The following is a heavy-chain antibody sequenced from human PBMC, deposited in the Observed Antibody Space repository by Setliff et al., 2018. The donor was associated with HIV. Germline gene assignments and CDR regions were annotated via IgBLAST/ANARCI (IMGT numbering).Heavy chain of an antibody. CDR3: ARARDIAVAGYFDY. V-gene: IGHV4-38-2*01. D-gene: IGHD6-19*01. Sequence: SETLSLTCAVSGYSISSGYYWGWIRQPPGKGLEWIGSICHRGNTYYNPSLKSRVTISFDKSKNQFSLKLSSVTAADTAVYYCARARDIAVAGYFDYWGQGTLVTVSS. J-gene: IGHJ4*02. CDR2: ICHRGNT. CDR1: GYSISSGYY.